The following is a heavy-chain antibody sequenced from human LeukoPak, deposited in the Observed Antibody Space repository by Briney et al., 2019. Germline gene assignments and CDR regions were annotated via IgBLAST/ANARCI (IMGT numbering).Heavy chain of an antibody. Sequence: ASVKVSCDASGYTFTSYGISWVRQAPGQGLEWMGGIIPVLGTTNYAQTFQNKVTITADESTSTTYMELSSLTSEDTAVYYCATSGGDYYYYSLDVWGKGTPVTISS. J-gene: IGHJ6*03. CDR2: IIPVLGTT. CDR1: GYTFTSYG. V-gene: IGHV1-69*13. CDR3: ATSGGDYYYYSLDV. D-gene: IGHD3-10*01.